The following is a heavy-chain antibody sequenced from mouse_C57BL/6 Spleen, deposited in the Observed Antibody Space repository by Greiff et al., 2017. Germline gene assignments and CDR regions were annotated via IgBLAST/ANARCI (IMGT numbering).Heavy chain of an antibody. CDR1: GYTFTDYY. V-gene: IGHV1-26*01. CDR2: INPNNGGT. J-gene: IGHJ4*01. D-gene: IGHD2-5*01. Sequence: VQLQLSGPELVKPGASVKISCKASGYTFTDYYMNWVKQSHGKSLEWIGDINPNNGGTSYNQKFKGKATLTVDKSSSTAYMELRSLTSEDSAVYYCARLYSNQYYAMDYGGQGTSVTVSS. CDR3: ARLYSNQYYAMDY.